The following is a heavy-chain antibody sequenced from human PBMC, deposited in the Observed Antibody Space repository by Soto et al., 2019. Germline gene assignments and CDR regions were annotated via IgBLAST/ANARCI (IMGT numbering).Heavy chain of an antibody. V-gene: IGHV3-23*01. CDR3: AKDATRTSGWYYFDY. D-gene: IGHD6-19*01. J-gene: IGHJ4*02. Sequence: EVQLLESGGGLVQPGGSLRLSCAASGFTFSTYAMGWVRQAPGKGLEWVSVLSDSGSSTYYADSVKGRFTISRDNSENTLFLQMSSLRADDTAVYYCAKDATRTSGWYYFDYWGQGTLVTVSS. CDR1: GFTFSTYA. CDR2: LSDSGSST.